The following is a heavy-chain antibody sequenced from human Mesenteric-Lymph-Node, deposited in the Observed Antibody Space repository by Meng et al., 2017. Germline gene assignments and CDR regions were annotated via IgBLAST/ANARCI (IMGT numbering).Heavy chain of an antibody. CDR2: IYYSGSI. CDR1: GGSVNSGSYY. CDR3: AREGYVIRGYSRYYYYGMDV. Sequence: SETLSLTCTVSGGSVNSGSYYWTWIRQPPGKGLEWIGYIYYSGSIDYNPSLKSRVTISVDTSKNQFSLKLSSVTAADTAVYYCAREGYVIRGYSRYYYYGMDVWGQGTTVTVSS. J-gene: IGHJ6*02. V-gene: IGHV4-61*01. D-gene: IGHD5-18*01.